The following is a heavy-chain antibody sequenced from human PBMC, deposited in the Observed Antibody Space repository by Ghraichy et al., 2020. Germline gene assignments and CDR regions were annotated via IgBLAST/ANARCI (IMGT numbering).Heavy chain of an antibody. CDR3: ARDGPLYDSSGYYYDYYYGMDV. V-gene: IGHV3-74*01. CDR1: GFTFSSYW. J-gene: IGHJ6*02. CDR2: INSDGSST. D-gene: IGHD3-22*01. Sequence: LSLTCAASGFTFSSYWMHWVRQAPGKGLVWVSRINSDGSSTSYADSVKGRFTISRDNAKNTLYLQMNSLRAEDTAVYYCARDGPLYDSSGYYYDYYYGMDVWGQGTTVTVSS.